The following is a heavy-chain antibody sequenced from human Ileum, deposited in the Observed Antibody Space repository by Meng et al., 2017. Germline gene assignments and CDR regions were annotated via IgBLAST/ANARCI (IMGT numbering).Heavy chain of an antibody. J-gene: IGHJ4*02. CDR2: INTNTGNP. CDR3: ARVLGDY. Sequence: QAQLVQSGAEVKKPGASVKVSRTASGYTFTTNPIHWVRQAPGQGLEWMGWINTNTGNPTYAQGFTGRFVFSVDTSVSTAYLQISSLKAEDTAVYYCARVLGDYWGQGTLVTVSS. CDR1: GYTFTTNP. V-gene: IGHV7-4-1*02.